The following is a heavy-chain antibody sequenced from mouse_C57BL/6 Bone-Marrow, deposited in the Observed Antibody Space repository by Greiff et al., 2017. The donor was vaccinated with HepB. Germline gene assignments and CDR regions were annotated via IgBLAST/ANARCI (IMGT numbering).Heavy chain of an antibody. CDR3: AREDYGSSYYFDY. Sequence: VQLQESGAELVKPGASVKLSCKASGYTFTSYWMHWVKQRPGQGLEWIGMIHPNSGSTNYNEKFKSKATLTVDKSSSTAYMQLSSLTSEDSAVYYCAREDYGSSYYFDYWGHGTTLTVSS. CDR1: GYTFTSYW. D-gene: IGHD1-1*01. CDR2: IHPNSGST. V-gene: IGHV1-64*01. J-gene: IGHJ2*01.